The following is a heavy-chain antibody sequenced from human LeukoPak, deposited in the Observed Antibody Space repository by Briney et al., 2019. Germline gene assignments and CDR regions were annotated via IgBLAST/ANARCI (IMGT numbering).Heavy chain of an antibody. CDR2: IIPIFGTA. V-gene: IGHV1-69*13. CDR1: GYTFTGYY. J-gene: IGHJ4*02. CDR3: VGGLDY. Sequence: SVKVSCKASGYTFTGYYIHWVRQAPGQGLEWMGGIIPIFGTANYAQKFQGRVTITADESTSTAYMELSSLRSEDTAVYYCVGGLDYWGQGTLVTVSS. D-gene: IGHD3-10*01.